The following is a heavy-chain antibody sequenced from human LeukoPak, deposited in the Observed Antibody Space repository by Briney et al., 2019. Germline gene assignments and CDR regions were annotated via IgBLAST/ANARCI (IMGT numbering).Heavy chain of an antibody. CDR3: AREGQQLDRNWFDP. Sequence: GASVKVSCKASGYTFTSYDINWVRQATGQGLEWMGWMNPNSGNTGYAQKFQGRVTMTRNTSISTAYMELSSLRSEDTAVYYCAREGQQLDRNWFDPWGQGTLVTVSS. CDR1: GYTFTSYD. CDR2: MNPNSGNT. V-gene: IGHV1-8*01. D-gene: IGHD6-13*01. J-gene: IGHJ5*02.